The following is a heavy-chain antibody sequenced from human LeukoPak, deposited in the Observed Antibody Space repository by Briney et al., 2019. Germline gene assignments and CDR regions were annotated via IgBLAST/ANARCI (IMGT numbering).Heavy chain of an antibody. D-gene: IGHD3-10*01. CDR2: ISAYNGNT. Sequence: ASVKVSCKASGYTFTSYGISWVRQAPGQGLEWMGWISAYNGNTNYAQKLQGRVTMTTDTSTSTAYMELRSLRSDDTAVYYCASWLSMVRGVIPRGFDYWGQGTLVTVSS. CDR3: ASWLSMVRGVIPRGFDY. CDR1: GYTFTSYG. J-gene: IGHJ4*02. V-gene: IGHV1-18*01.